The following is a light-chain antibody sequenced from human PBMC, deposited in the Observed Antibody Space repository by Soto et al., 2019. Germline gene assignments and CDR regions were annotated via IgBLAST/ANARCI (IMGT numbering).Light chain of an antibody. Sequence: QPVLTQPPSVSGAPGQRVTISCTGSSSNIGAGYDVHWYQQLPGTAPKHLIYGNSNRPSGVPDRFSGSKSGTSAYLAITGLQAEDEADYYGQSYDSSLSGWVCGRGTKVTVL. V-gene: IGLV1-40*01. CDR2: GNS. J-gene: IGLJ3*02. CDR1: SSNIGAGYD. CDR3: QSYDSSLSGWV.